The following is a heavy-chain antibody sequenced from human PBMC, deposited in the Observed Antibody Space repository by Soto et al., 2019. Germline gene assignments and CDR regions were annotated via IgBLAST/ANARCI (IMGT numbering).Heavy chain of an antibody. CDR3: AKVGELTYYSVNWFDS. CDR1: GFTFGSYA. Sequence: GGSLRLSCVASGFTFGSYAMSWVRQAPGNGLEWVSTISGSDGSTYYADSVKGRFTISRDNSKNILYLQMNSLRAEDTAVFYCAKVGELTYYSVNWFDSWGQGTLVTVSS. J-gene: IGHJ5*01. V-gene: IGHV3-23*01. CDR2: ISGSDGST. D-gene: IGHD3-10*01.